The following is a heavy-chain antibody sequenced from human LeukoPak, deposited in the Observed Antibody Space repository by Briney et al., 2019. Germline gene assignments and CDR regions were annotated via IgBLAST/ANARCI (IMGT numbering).Heavy chain of an antibody. J-gene: IGHJ3*02. CDR2: IYYSGST. CDR3: ARDESSSWYSDAFDI. CDR1: GFSISSSSYY. V-gene: IGHV4-39*07. Sequence: SETLSRNCTVSGFSISSSSYYWGWIRQPPGKGLEWIGSIYYSGSTYYNPSLRSRVTISVDTSKNQFSLKLSSVTAADPAVYYCARDESSSWYSDAFDIWGEGTMVTVSS. D-gene: IGHD6-13*01.